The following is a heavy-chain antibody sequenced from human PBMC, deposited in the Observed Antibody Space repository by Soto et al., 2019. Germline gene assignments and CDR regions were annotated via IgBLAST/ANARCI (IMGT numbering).Heavy chain of an antibody. Sequence: TSETLSLTCAGDGGSFSGYYWSWIRHPPGKGLEWIGEINHSGSTNYNPSLKSRVTISVDTSKNQFSLKLSSVTAADTAVYYCAGAYYDFWSGLRTHWFDPWGQGTLVTVS. CDR3: AGAYYDFWSGLRTHWFDP. V-gene: IGHV4-34*01. J-gene: IGHJ5*02. CDR1: GGSFSGYY. D-gene: IGHD3-3*01. CDR2: INHSGST.